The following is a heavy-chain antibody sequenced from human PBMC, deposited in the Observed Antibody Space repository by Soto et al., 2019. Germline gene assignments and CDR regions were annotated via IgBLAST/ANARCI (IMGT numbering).Heavy chain of an antibody. CDR3: ARVAKPQFGVVTIALDY. D-gene: IGHD3-3*01. V-gene: IGHV4-34*01. Sequence: SETLSLTCAVYGGSFSGYYWSWIRQPPGKGLEWIGEINHSGSTNYNPSLKGRVTISVDTSKNQFSLKLSSVTAADTAVYYCARVAKPQFGVVTIALDYWGQGTLVTVSS. J-gene: IGHJ4*02. CDR2: INHSGST. CDR1: GGSFSGYY.